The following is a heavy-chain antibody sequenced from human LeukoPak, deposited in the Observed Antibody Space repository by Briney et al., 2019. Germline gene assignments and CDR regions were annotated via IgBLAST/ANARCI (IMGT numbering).Heavy chain of an antibody. V-gene: IGHV3-49*04. CDR3: TSLYDSSSYYHSGVDY. Sequence: GRSLTLSCTASGLTFGDYAMGWVRQAPGKGLEWVGFIRSKAFRGRTQYAASVKGRFTISRDDSKSIAYLQVNSLKTEDTAVYYCTSLYDSSSYYHSGVDYWGQGTLVTVSS. CDR1: GLTFGDYA. J-gene: IGHJ4*02. CDR2: IRSKAFRGRT. D-gene: IGHD3-22*01.